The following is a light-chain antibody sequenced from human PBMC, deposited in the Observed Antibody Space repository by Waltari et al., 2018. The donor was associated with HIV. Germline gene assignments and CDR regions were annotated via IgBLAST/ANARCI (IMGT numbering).Light chain of an antibody. CDR3: LQSKNFRT. CDR2: QAS. Sequence: IVLTPSPASFAVSPGQRAPIPRRASESVSFLGINLIHWYQQKPGQPPKLLIYQASNKDTGVPARFSGSGSGTDFTLTINPVEANDTANYYCLQSKNFRTFGQGTKVEIK. V-gene: IGKV3-11*01. CDR1: ESVSFLGINL. J-gene: IGKJ1*01.